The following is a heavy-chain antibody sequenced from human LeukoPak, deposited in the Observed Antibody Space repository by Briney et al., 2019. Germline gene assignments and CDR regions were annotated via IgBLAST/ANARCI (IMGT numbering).Heavy chain of an antibody. V-gene: IGHV3-21*01. CDR2: ISSSSSYI. CDR1: GFTFSSYS. D-gene: IGHD2-2*01. CDR3: ARDLAGYCSSTSCYSGNWFDP. Sequence: GGSLRLSCAASGFTFSSYSMNWVRQAPGKGLEWVSSISSSSSYIYYADSVKGRFTISRDNAKNSLYLQMNSLRAEDTAVYYCARDLAGYCSSTSCYSGNWFDPWGQGTLVTVSS. J-gene: IGHJ5*02.